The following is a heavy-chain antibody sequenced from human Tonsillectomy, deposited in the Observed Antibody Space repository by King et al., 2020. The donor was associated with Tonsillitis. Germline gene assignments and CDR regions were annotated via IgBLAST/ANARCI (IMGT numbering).Heavy chain of an antibody. CDR3: ARDGYYYDSSGYYSTLDLGHALPRE. V-gene: IGHV3-30*04. D-gene: IGHD3-22*01. Sequence: VQLVESGGGVVQPGRSLRLSCAASGFTFSSYAMHWVRQAPGKGLEWVAVISYDGSNKYYADSVKGRFTISRDNSKNTLYLQMNSLRAEDTAVYYCARDGYYYDSSGYYSTLDLGHALPREWGQGTLVTVSS. CDR2: ISYDGSNK. CDR1: GFTFSSYA. J-gene: IGHJ4*02.